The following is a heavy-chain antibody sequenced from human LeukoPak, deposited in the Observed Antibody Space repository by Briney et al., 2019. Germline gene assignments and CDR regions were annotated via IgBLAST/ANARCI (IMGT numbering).Heavy chain of an antibody. J-gene: IGHJ4*02. V-gene: IGHV4-34*01. CDR2: INHSGST. CDR3: ARGNPGSNARIDY. D-gene: IGHD3-10*01. Sequence: SETLSLTCAVYGGSFSGYYWSWIRQPPGKGLEWIGEINHSGSTNYNPSLKSRVTISVDTSKNQFSLKLSSVTAADTAVYYCARGNPGSNARIDYWGQGTLVTVSS. CDR1: GGSFSGYY.